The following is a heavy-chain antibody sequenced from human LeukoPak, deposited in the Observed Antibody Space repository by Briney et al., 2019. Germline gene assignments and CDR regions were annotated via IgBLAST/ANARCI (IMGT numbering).Heavy chain of an antibody. CDR3: ARDSSGWVYYYYYYGMDV. CDR1: GYTLTELS. CDR2: FDPEDGET. D-gene: IGHD6-19*01. Sequence: GASVKVSCKVSGYTLTELSMHWVRQAPGKGLEWMGGFDPEDGETIYAQKFQGRVTMTEDTSTDTAYMELSSLRSEDTAVYYCARDSSGWVYYYYYYGMDVWGQGTTVTVSS. V-gene: IGHV1-24*01. J-gene: IGHJ6*02.